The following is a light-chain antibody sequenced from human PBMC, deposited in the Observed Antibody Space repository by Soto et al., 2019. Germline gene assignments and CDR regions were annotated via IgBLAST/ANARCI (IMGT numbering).Light chain of an antibody. CDR2: GAS. J-gene: IGKJ2*01. Sequence: EIVLTQSPGTLSLSPGERATLSCRASQSVSSTYLAWYQQKPGQAPRLLIYGASSMATGTPDRFSGSGSGTDFTLTISRLEPEDFAVYYCQQYDSSPMYTFGQGTKLEIK. CDR3: QQYDSSPMYT. V-gene: IGKV3-20*01. CDR1: QSVSSTY.